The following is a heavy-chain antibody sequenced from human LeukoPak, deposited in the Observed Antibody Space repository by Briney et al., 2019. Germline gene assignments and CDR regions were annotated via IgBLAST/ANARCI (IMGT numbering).Heavy chain of an antibody. CDR2: TSSDGSNK. Sequence: PGGSLRLSCAASGFTFRRHGVHWVRQAPGRGLEWVAVTSSDGSNKHYADSVKGRFTISRDNSKNTLYLQMNSLRAEDTAVYYCASFSPRGAFDYWGQGTLVTVSS. D-gene: IGHD3-16*01. V-gene: IGHV3-30*03. J-gene: IGHJ4*02. CDR3: ASFSPRGAFDY. CDR1: GFTFRRHG.